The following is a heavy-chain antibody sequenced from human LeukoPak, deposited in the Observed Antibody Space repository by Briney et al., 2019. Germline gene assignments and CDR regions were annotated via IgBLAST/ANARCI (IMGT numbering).Heavy chain of an antibody. Sequence: GASVKVSCKAYGGTFSSYAISWVRQAPGQGLEWMGGIIPIFGTANYAQKFQGRVTITTDESTSTAYMELSSLRSEDTAVYYCARGRRNYDSSGYFDYWGQGTLVTVSS. CDR3: ARGRRNYDSSGYFDY. CDR2: IIPIFGTA. V-gene: IGHV1-69*05. J-gene: IGHJ4*02. CDR1: GGTFSSYA. D-gene: IGHD3-22*01.